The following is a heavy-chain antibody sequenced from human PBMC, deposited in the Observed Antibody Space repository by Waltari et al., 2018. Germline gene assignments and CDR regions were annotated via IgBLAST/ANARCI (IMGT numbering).Heavy chain of an antibody. CDR1: GFTFSSYA. V-gene: IGHV3-23*04. CDR2: ISGSGGST. D-gene: IGHD3-10*01. Sequence: EVQLVESGGGLVQPGGSLRLSCAASGFTFSSYAMSWVHQAPGKGLEWVSSISGSGGSTYYADSVKGRFTISRDNSKNTLYLQMNSLRAEDTAVYYCAKDLWFGELIYYYYGMDVWGQGTTVTVSS. J-gene: IGHJ6*02. CDR3: AKDLWFGELIYYYYGMDV.